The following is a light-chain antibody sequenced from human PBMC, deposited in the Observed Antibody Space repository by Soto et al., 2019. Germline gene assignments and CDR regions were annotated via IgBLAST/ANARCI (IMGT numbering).Light chain of an antibody. Sequence: EIVLTQSPGTLSLSPGERATLSCRASQSVRSNYLAWYQQKPGQAPRPLIYGASSRATGIPDRFSGTGSGTYFTLTLSRLETEDYAVYYCQQYGGSPYTCGRGTKLEIK. J-gene: IGKJ2*01. V-gene: IGKV3-20*01. CDR3: QQYGGSPYT. CDR2: GAS. CDR1: QSVRSNY.